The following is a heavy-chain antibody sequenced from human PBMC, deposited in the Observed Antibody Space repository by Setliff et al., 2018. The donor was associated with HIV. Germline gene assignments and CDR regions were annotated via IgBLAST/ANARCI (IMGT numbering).Heavy chain of an antibody. D-gene: IGHD6-19*01. Sequence: SETLSLTCTVSGGSISSSSYYWGWIRQPPGKGLEWIGSIYYSGSTYYNPFLKSRVTISVDTSKNQFSLKLSSVTAADTAVYYCAKTYSSGWCPPCYYYYYGMDVWGQGTTVTRLL. J-gene: IGHJ6*02. CDR1: GGSISSSSYY. CDR3: AKTYSSGWCPPCYYYYYGMDV. V-gene: IGHV4-39*01. CDR2: IYYSGST.